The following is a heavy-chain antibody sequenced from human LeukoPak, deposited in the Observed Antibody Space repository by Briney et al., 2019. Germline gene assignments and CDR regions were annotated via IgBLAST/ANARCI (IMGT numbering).Heavy chain of an antibody. J-gene: IGHJ5*02. CDR2: INPSGGST. CDR3: ATPYYYDSSGYYT. V-gene: IGHV1-46*01. D-gene: IGHD3-22*01. Sequence: GASVKVSCKASGYTFTSYYMHWVRQAPGQGLEWMGIINPSGGSTSYAQKFQGRVTVTRDTSISTAYMELSRLRSDDTAVYYCATPYYYDSSGYYTWGQGTLVTVSS. CDR1: GYTFTSYY.